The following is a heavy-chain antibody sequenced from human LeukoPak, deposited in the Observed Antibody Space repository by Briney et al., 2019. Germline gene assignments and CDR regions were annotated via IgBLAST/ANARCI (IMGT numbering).Heavy chain of an antibody. J-gene: IGHJ6*02. CDR1: GFTFSSYS. CDR3: ASFSVGLIAAAGPSPYYYYGMDV. CDR2: ISSSSSYI. Sequence: PGGSLRLSCAASGFTFSSYSMNWVRQAPGKGLEWVSSISSSSSYIYYADSVKGRFTISRDNAKNSLYLQMNSLRAEDTAVYYCASFSVGLIAAAGPSPYYYYGMDVWGQGTTVTVSS. D-gene: IGHD6-13*01. V-gene: IGHV3-21*01.